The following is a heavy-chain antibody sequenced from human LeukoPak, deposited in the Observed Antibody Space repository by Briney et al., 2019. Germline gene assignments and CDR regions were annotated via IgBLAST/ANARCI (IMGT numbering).Heavy chain of an antibody. CDR3: ARDLRYCTTAACYYSGMDV. J-gene: IGHJ6*02. CDR1: GFTFGDAW. D-gene: IGHD2-8*01. CDR2: IRGSGGDT. Sequence: PGRSLRLSCAASGFTFGDAWMSWVRQAPGKGLDWVAGIRGSGGDTYYADSVRGRFTISTDNSKNTLYLQMNSLRAEDSAAYYCARDLRYCTTAACYYSGMDVWGQGTTVTVSS. V-gene: IGHV3-23*01.